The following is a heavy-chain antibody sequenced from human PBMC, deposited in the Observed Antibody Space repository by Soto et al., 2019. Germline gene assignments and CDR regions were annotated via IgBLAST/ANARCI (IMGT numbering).Heavy chain of an antibody. CDR3: ARYTRRLDP. V-gene: IGHV4-38-2*01. CDR2: IFHTGDT. Sequence: PSETLSLTCSVSTYSINSGFFWGWIRQPPGKVLEWIGSIFHTGDTYYNPSLKSRITMSVDTSRNQFSLKLTSLTAADTAVYYWARYTRRLDPWGQGTLVTVSS. CDR1: TYSINSGFF. J-gene: IGHJ5*02.